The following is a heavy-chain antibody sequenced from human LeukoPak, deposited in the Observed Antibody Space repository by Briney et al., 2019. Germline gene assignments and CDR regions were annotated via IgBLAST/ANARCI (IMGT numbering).Heavy chain of an antibody. J-gene: IGHJ6*03. CDR3: ARVGAYSSSDRSNYYYYMDV. V-gene: IGHV4-39*07. CDR2: IYYSGST. D-gene: IGHD6-6*01. Sequence: SETLSLTCTVSGGSISNNNYYWGWIRQPPGKGLEWIGNIYYSGSTYYNPSLKSRVTISVDTSKNQFSLKLSSVTAADTAVYYCARVGAYSSSDRSNYYYYMDVWGKGTTVTVSS. CDR1: GGSISNNNYY.